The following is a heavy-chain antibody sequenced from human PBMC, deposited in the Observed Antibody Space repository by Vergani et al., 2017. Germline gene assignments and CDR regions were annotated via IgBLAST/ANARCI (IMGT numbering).Heavy chain of an antibody. J-gene: IGHJ4*02. CDR3: ARLRFREKDFDY. V-gene: IGHV4-38-2*02. CDR1: GYSISSGYY. Sequence: QVPLQESGPGLVKPSETLSLTCTVSGYSISSGYYWGWIRQPPGKGLEWIGNIFHSGSTYHNPSLESRVTISVDTSKNQFSLRLRSVTAADTAVYYCARLRFREKDFDYWGQGTLVTVSS. CDR2: IFHSGST.